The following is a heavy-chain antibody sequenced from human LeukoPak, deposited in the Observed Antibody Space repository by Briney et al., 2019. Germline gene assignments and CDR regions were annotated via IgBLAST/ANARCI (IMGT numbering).Heavy chain of an antibody. D-gene: IGHD6-19*01. CDR3: ARHLAVAGTNYNWFDR. CDR1: DGSISSNNYY. V-gene: IGHV4-39*01. Sequence: SETLSLTCTVSDGSISSNNYYWGWIRQPPGTGLEWIGSRFYSGSTYYNPSLKSRVTVSVDTSRNQFFLRLNSVTAADTAVYHCARHLAVAGTNYNWFDRWGQGTQVTVSS. CDR2: RFYSGST. J-gene: IGHJ5*02.